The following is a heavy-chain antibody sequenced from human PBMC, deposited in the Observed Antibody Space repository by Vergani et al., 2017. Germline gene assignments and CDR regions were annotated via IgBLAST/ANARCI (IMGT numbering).Heavy chain of an antibody. CDR1: GGSFSGYY. Sequence: QVQLQQWGAGLLKPSETLSLTCAVYGGSFSGYYWSWIRQPPGKGLEWIGEINHSGSTNYNPSLKSRVTISVDTSKNQFSLKLSSVTAADTAVYYCARHFWSGYRQQGLFDPWGQGTLVTVSS. CDR2: INHSGST. J-gene: IGHJ5*02. CDR3: ARHFWSGYRQQGLFDP. V-gene: IGHV4-34*01. D-gene: IGHD3-3*02.